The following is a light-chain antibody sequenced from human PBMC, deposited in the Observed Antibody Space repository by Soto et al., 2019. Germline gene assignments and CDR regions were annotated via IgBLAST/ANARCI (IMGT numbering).Light chain of an antibody. CDR2: GAS. Sequence: EKVMTQSPAALSVSPGERATLSCSASHSVNSNLAWYQQKPGQAPRLLLYGASTRATGIPARFSGSASGTEFTLTISSLQSEDSAVYYCQQYNDWPLTFGGGTKVEVK. CDR1: HSVNSN. V-gene: IGKV3-15*01. CDR3: QQYNDWPLT. J-gene: IGKJ4*01.